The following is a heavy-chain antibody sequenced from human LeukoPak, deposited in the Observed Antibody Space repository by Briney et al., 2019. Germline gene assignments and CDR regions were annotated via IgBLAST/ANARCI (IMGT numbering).Heavy chain of an antibody. CDR2: INAGNGNT. V-gene: IGHV1-3*01. Sequence: ASVKVSCKASGYTFTSYAMHWVRQAPGQRLEWMGWINAGNGNTKYSQEFQGRVTITRDTSTNTAYMDLRRLRSDDTAVYYCARNWGAGHPINFDYWGQGTLVTVSS. J-gene: IGHJ4*02. CDR3: ARNWGAGHPINFDY. CDR1: GYTFTSYA. D-gene: IGHD3-16*01.